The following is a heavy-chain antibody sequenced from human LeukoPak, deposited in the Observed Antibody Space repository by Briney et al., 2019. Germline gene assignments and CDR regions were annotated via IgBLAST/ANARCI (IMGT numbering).Heavy chain of an antibody. CDR1: GYTFTSYD. V-gene: IGHV1-8*03. D-gene: IGHD3-22*01. CDR2: MNPNSGNT. J-gene: IGHJ3*02. CDR3: ARDDSSGYYNAFDI. Sequence: GASVTVSCKASGYTFTSYDINWVRQAPGQGLEWMGWMNPNSGNTGYAQKFQGRVTITRNTSISTAYMELSSLRSEDTAVYYCARDDSSGYYNAFDIWGQGTMVTVSS.